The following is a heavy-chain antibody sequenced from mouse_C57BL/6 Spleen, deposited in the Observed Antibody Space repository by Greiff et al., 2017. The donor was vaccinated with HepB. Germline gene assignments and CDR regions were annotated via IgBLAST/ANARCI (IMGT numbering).Heavy chain of an antibody. CDR2: IDPSDSYT. CDR1: GYTFTSYW. D-gene: IGHD2-1*01. J-gene: IGHJ3*01. Sequence: QVHVKQPGAELVMPGASVKLSCKASGYTFTSYWMHWVKQRPGQGLEWIGEIDPSDSYTNYNQKFKGKSTLTVDKSSSTAYMQRSSLTSEDSAVYYCARRDYGNSYWGQGTLVTVSA. V-gene: IGHV1-69*01. CDR3: ARRDYGNSY.